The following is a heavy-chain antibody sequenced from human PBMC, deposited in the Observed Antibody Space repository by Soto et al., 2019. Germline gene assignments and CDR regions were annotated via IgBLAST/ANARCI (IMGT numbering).Heavy chain of an antibody. J-gene: IGHJ6*02. D-gene: IGHD3-10*01. Sequence: SVKVSCKASGGTFSSYAISWVRQAPGQGLEWMGGIIPIFGTANYAQKFQGRVTITADESTSTAYMELSSLRSEDTAVYYCAREVSYYGSGSYYLNYYYYGMDVWGQGTTVTVSS. CDR1: GGTFSSYA. V-gene: IGHV1-69*13. CDR3: AREVSYYGSGSYYLNYYYYGMDV. CDR2: IIPIFGTA.